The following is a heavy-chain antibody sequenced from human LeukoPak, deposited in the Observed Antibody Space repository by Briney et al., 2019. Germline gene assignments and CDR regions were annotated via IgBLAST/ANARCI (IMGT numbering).Heavy chain of an antibody. J-gene: IGHJ6*02. CDR3: AKDTALGTDYWNYYGMDV. V-gene: IGHV3-23*01. CDR2: ISGSGGST. CDR1: GFTFSSYA. Sequence: QSGGSLRLSCAASGFTFSSYAMSWVRQAPGKGLEWVSAISGSGGSTYYADSVKGRFTISRDNSKNTLYLQMNSLRAEDTAVYYCAKDTALGTDYWNYYGMDVWGQGTTVTVSS. D-gene: IGHD4-11*01.